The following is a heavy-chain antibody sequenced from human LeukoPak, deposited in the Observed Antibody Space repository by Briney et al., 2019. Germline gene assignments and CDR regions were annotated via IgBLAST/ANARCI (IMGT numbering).Heavy chain of an antibody. D-gene: IGHD6-13*01. J-gene: IGHJ5*02. Sequence: PSETLSLTCTVSGGSISSYYWSWIRQPPGKGLEWIGYIYYSGSTNYTPSLKSRVTISVDTSKSQFSLNLSSVTAADTAVYYCARRKQLWFDPWGQGTLVTVSS. CDR3: ARRKQLWFDP. CDR2: IYYSGST. CDR1: GGSISSYY. V-gene: IGHV4-59*08.